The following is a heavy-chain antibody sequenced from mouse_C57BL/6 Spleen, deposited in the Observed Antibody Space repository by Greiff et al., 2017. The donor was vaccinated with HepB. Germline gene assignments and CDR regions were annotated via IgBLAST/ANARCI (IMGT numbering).Heavy chain of an antibody. V-gene: IGHV14-2*01. Sequence: EVQLQQSGAELVKPGASVKLSCTASGFNIKDYYMHWVKQRTEQGLEWIGRIDPEDGETKYAAKFQGKATITADTSSNTAYLQLSSLTSEDTAVYYCATGKAMDYSGQGTSVTVSS. CDR1: GFNIKDYY. J-gene: IGHJ4*01. CDR3: ATGKAMDY. D-gene: IGHD2-1*01. CDR2: IDPEDGET.